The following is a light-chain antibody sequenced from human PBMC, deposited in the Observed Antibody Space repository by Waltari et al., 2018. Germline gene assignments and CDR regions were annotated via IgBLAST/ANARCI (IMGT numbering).Light chain of an antibody. CDR1: QSISSW. CDR2: KAS. Sequence: DIQMTQSPSTLSASVGDRVTITCRASQSISSWLAWYQQKPGKAPNLLIYKASRLESGVPSRFSGSGSGTEFTLTISSLQPDDFATHYCQQYDSYSGTFGQGTKVDIK. CDR3: QQYDSYSGT. V-gene: IGKV1-5*03. J-gene: IGKJ1*01.